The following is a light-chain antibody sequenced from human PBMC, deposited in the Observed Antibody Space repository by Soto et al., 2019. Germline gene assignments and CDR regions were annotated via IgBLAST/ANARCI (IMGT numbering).Light chain of an antibody. CDR1: QTVLYDSNHKNY. CDR2: WAS. Sequence: DILMTQSPDSLALSLGERATINCRSSQTVLYDSNHKNYLAWYQQKPGQPPKLLIYWASTRESGVPDRFAGSGSGTEFTLTISSLQAEDVAVYYCHQYFTTPFTFGPGTKVDIK. CDR3: HQYFTTPFT. V-gene: IGKV4-1*01. J-gene: IGKJ3*01.